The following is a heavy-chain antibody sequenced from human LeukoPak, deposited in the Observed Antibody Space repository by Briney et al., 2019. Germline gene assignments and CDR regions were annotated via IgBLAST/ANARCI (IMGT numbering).Heavy chain of an antibody. D-gene: IGHD6-13*01. V-gene: IGHV5-51*01. J-gene: IGHJ5*02. CDR2: LYPGDSDS. CDR3: ARSGIAAAGTLWRPRTPNWFDP. CDR1: GYSFFSNYW. Sequence: GESLKISCKAYGYSFFSNYWIAWVRQMPGKGLEWMGILYPGDSDSRYSPSFQGQVTISADRSISTAYLQWSSLKASDTAMYYCARSGIAAAGTLWRPRTPNWFDPWGQGTLVTVSS.